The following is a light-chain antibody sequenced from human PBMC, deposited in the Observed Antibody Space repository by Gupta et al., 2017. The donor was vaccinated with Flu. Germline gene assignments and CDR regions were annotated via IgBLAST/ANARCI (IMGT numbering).Light chain of an antibody. Sequence: DIQLTQSPYSLSASVGDRVAITCRASQTIGISLNWYQQKPGQAPKLLIYAASRGKSGVTSRFSGSGSETDFTLTISSRQPEDFAVYYCQQTYHSWSTFGQGTTLEI. CDR3: QQTYHSWST. CDR1: QTIGIS. V-gene: IGKV1-39*01. J-gene: IGKJ2*01. CDR2: AAS.